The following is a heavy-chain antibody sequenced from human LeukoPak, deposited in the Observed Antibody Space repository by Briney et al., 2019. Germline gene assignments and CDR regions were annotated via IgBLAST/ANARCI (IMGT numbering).Heavy chain of an antibody. J-gene: IGHJ4*02. D-gene: IGHD1-26*01. CDR3: ARRGSGSFTN. Sequence: PSETLSLTCAVYGGSFSGYYWSWIRQPPGKGLGWIGEINHSGSTNYNPSLKSRVTISVDTSKNQFSLKLSSATAADTAVYYCARRGSGSFTNWGQGTLVTVSS. CDR1: GGSFSGYY. CDR2: INHSGST. V-gene: IGHV4-34*01.